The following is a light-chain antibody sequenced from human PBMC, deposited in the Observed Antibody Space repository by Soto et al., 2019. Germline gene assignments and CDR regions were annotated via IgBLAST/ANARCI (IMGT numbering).Light chain of an antibody. Sequence: QSALTQPASVSGSPGQSITISCTGTSSDVGGYNFVSWYQQHPGKAPKLMIYDVTNRPSGVSNRFSGSKSVNTASLTISGLQAEDEADYYCSSYTNRNTLVFGGGTKLTVL. CDR2: DVT. J-gene: IGLJ2*01. CDR3: SSYTNRNTLV. CDR1: SSDVGGYNF. V-gene: IGLV2-14*03.